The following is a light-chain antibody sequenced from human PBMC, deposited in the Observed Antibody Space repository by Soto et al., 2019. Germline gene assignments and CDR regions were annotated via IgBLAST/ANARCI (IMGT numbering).Light chain of an antibody. CDR1: HNDIGTYDY. CDR3: CSYAGDNSWV. V-gene: IGLV2-14*03. Sequence: QSALTQPTSVSGSPGQSITISCTGNHNDIGTYDYVSWYQQHPGRAPRLLIHGVTTRPSGISGRFSASKSGLTASLTISGLQAEDEAEYFCCSYAGDNSWVFGGGTKVTVL. CDR2: GVT. J-gene: IGLJ3*02.